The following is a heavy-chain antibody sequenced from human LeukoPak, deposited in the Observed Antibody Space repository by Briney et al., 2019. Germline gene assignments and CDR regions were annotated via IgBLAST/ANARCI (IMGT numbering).Heavy chain of an antibody. J-gene: IGHJ4*02. CDR2: ISGSGGST. Sequence: PGGSLRLSCAASGFTFSSYAMSWVRQAPGKGLEWVSAISGSGGSTYYADSVKGRFTISRDNSKNTLYLQMNSLRAEDTAVYYCAKELRYFDWLLSGYFDYWGQGTLVTVSS. CDR3: AKELRYFDWLLSGYFDY. D-gene: IGHD3-9*01. CDR1: GFTFSSYA. V-gene: IGHV3-23*01.